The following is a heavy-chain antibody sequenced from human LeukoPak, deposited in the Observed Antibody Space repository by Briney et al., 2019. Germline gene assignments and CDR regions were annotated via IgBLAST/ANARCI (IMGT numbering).Heavy chain of an antibody. CDR3: AREGYYDFWSGRGAARNYYYYYYMDV. J-gene: IGHJ6*03. CDR2: ISSNNSGI. Sequence: PGESLTLSCAASGFTFSSYSMNWVWQAPRKGLELVSYISSNNSGINYADSVKGLFTIYRENAKNSLYLQMNSLRDEDTAVYYCAREGYYDFWSGRGAARNYYYYYYMDVWGKGTTVTVSS. CDR1: GFTFSSYS. D-gene: IGHD3-3*01. V-gene: IGHV3-48*02.